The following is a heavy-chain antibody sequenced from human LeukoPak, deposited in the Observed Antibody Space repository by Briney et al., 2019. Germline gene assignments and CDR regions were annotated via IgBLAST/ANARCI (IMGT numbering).Heavy chain of an antibody. CDR3: TRRQYGSGSPLYY. CDR1: RYTLTSYD. Sequence: SVKVSRKPSRYTLTSYDINWVRQTTGQGVEWMGWMNPNSGNTGYAQKFQGRVTITGNTSITTAYMELSSLRSEDTGVYYCTRRQYGSGSPLYYWGQGTLVTVSS. J-gene: IGHJ4*02. D-gene: IGHD3-10*01. V-gene: IGHV1-8*03. CDR2: MNPNSGNT.